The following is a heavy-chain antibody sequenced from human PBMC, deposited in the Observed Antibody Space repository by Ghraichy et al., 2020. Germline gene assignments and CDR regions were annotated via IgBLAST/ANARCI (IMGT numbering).Heavy chain of an antibody. V-gene: IGHV3-48*02. CDR1: GFTFSSYS. CDR3: ARAGRDIIVVVPAASLDY. CDR2: ISSSSSTI. Sequence: GGSLRLSCAASGFTFSSYSMNWVRQAPGKGLEWVSYISSSSSTIYYADSVKGRFTISRDNAKNSLYLQMNSLRDEDTAVYYCARAGRDIIVVVPAASLDYWGQGTLVTVSS. J-gene: IGHJ4*02. D-gene: IGHD2-2*01.